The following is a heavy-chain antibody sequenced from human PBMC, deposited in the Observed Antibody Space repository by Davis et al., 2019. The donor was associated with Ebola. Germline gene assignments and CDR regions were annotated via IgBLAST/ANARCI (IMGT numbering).Heavy chain of an antibody. J-gene: IGHJ6*02. CDR3: AREVRGYSGYDRDYYYGMDV. CDR1: GGTFSSYA. Sequence: SVKVSCKASGGTFSSYAISWVRQAPGQGLEWMGGIIPIFGTANYAQKFQGRVTITADESTSTAYMELSSLRSEDTAVYYCAREVRGYSGYDRDYYYGMDVWGQGTTVTVSS. D-gene: IGHD5-12*01. V-gene: IGHV1-69*13. CDR2: IIPIFGTA.